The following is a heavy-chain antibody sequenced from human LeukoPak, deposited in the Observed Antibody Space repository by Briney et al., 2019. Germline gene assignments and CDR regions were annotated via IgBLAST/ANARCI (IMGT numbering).Heavy chain of an antibody. J-gene: IGHJ4*02. CDR2: IYYTGST. CDR1: GGSISSGSYY. CDR3: ARAIGGGFDY. Sequence: SETLSLTCTVSGGSISSGSYYWSWIRQPPGTGLEWIGYIYYTGSTNYNPSLKSRVTISVDTSKKQFSLELSSVTAADTAVYYCARAIGGGFDYWGQGTLVTVSS. D-gene: IGHD3-10*01. V-gene: IGHV4-61*01.